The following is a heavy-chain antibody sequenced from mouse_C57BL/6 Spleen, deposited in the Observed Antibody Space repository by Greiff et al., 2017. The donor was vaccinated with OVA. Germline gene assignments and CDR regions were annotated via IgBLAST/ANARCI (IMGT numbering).Heavy chain of an antibody. Sequence: QVQLQQSGAELVKPGASVKISCKASGYAFSSYWMNWVKQRPGKGLEWIGQIYPGDGDTKYNGKFKGKATLTADKSSSTAYMQLSSLTSEDSAVYFCASPGSSYGYFDVWGTGTTVTVSS. CDR1: GYAFSSYW. V-gene: IGHV1-80*01. CDR3: ASPGSSYGYFDV. D-gene: IGHD1-1*01. CDR2: IYPGDGDT. J-gene: IGHJ1*03.